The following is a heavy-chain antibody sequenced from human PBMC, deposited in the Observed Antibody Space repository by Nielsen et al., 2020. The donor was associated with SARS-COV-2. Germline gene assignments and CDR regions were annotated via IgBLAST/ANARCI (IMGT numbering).Heavy chain of an antibody. Sequence: GGSLRLSCAASGFTFDDYAMHWVRQAPGKGLEWVSLISGDGGSTYYADSVKGRFTISRDNSKNSLYLQMNSLRTEDTALYYCAKDGHYYYYYGMDVWGQGTTVTVSS. CDR1: GFTFDDYA. CDR3: AKDGHYYYYYGMDV. V-gene: IGHV3-43*02. CDR2: ISGDGGST. J-gene: IGHJ6*02.